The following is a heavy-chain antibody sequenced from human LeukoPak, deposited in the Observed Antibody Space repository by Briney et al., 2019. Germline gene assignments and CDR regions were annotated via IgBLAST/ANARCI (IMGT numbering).Heavy chain of an antibody. CDR3: ARDLAWGAY. J-gene: IGHJ4*02. D-gene: IGHD4/OR15-4a*01. V-gene: IGHV3-21*01. CDR1: GFTFSIYT. Sequence: GGSLRLSCVASGFTFSIYTMSWVRQAPGKGLEWVSSITSSSSSIYSADSVKGRLTISRDNAKNSLYLEMNGLRDEDTAVYYCARDLAWGAYWGQGTLVTVSS. CDR2: ITSSSSSI.